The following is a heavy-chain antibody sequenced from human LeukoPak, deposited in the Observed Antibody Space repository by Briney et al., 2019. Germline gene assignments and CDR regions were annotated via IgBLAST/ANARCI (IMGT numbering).Heavy chain of an antibody. Sequence: GASVKVSSKASGYTFSSYTINWVRQAPGQGLEWMGWVSGDNGKTNYAQKLQGRVTMTTDTSTSTAYMELRRLRSDDTAVYFCARDRSGELSYPYYFDYWGQGSLVTVSS. CDR1: GYTFSSYT. J-gene: IGHJ4*02. CDR2: VSGDNGKT. V-gene: IGHV1-18*01. D-gene: IGHD3-10*01. CDR3: ARDRSGELSYPYYFDY.